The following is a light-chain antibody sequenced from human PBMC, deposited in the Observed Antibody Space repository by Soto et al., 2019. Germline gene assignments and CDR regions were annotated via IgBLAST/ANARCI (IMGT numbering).Light chain of an antibody. CDR1: HNISSW. Sequence: DIQMTQSPSTLSTSVGDRVTITCRASHNISSWLAWYQQKPGKAPKLLIYKASSLESGVPSRFSGSGSGTEFNLTISSLQPDDFATYFCQQYNSYWWTFGQGTKVEIK. CDR3: QQYNSYWWT. V-gene: IGKV1-5*03. J-gene: IGKJ1*01. CDR2: KAS.